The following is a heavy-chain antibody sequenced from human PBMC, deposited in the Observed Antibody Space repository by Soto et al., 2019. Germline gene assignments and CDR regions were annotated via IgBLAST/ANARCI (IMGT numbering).Heavy chain of an antibody. J-gene: IGHJ4*02. D-gene: IGHD6-13*01. CDR2: IYHSGST. Sequence: LSLTCAVSGGSISSGGYSWSWIRQPPGKCLEWIGYIYHSGSTYYNPSLKSRVTISVDRSKNHFSLKLSSVTAADTAVYYCASSHAGAHITADAHWAQGTLVTVSA. V-gene: IGHV4-30-2*01. CDR3: ASSHAGAHITADAH. CDR1: GGSISSGGYS.